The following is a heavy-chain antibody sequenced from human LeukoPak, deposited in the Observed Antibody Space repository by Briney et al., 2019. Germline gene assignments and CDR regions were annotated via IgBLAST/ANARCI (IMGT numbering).Heavy chain of an antibody. J-gene: IGHJ4*02. CDR3: ARGRWSDY. D-gene: IGHD5-24*01. Sequence: GGSLRLSCAASGFTFSAYWMTWVRQAPGKGLEWVANIKEDGTEKNYVDSVKGRFTISRDNVKKSLYLEMNSLRVEDTAVYNGARGRWSDYWGQGTQVTVSS. V-gene: IGHV3-7*01. CDR1: GFTFSAYW. CDR2: IKEDGTEK.